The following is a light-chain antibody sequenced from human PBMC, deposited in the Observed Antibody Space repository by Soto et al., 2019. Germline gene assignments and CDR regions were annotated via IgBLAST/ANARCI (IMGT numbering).Light chain of an antibody. Sequence: DSQMTQSPSTLSVSVGDRVTITCRASQTISSWLAWYQQKPGKAPKLLIYKAYTLKSGVQSRFSGSGSGTEFTLTISSLQPDDFATYYCQHYNSYSEEFGQGSKVDVK. CDR3: QHYNSYSEE. J-gene: IGKJ1*01. V-gene: IGKV1-5*03. CDR1: QTISSW. CDR2: KAY.